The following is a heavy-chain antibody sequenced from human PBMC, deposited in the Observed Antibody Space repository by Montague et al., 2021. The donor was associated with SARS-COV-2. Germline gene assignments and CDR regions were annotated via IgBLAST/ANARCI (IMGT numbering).Heavy chain of an antibody. CDR3: ARLLPDGTVVATDIPFDS. CDR1: GASISRSDYY. V-gene: IGHV4-39*01. CDR2: IHYIGNT. D-gene: IGHD2-21*02. J-gene: IGHJ4*02. Sequence: SETLSLTCNVSGASISRSDYYWAWIRKPPGKGLELIGSIHYIGNTYYSPSLESRVTISVDTSENQFSLKLRSVIAADTAVHYCARLLPDGTVVATDIPFDSWGQGTLVTVSS.